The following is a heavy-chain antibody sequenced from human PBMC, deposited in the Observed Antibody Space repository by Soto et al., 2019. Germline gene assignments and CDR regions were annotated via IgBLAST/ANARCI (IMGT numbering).Heavy chain of an antibody. CDR1: GFTFSSSE. CDR2: IHPAGQPI. V-gene: IGHV3-48*03. J-gene: IGHJ3*01. CDR3: ARRGSS. D-gene: IGHD2-2*01. Sequence: EVQLVESGGGLVQPGGSLRISCVASGFTFSSSEMYWVRQAPGKGLEWVSYIHPAGQPIFYADSVKGRFTISRDNAKNSLYLQMHSLRAEDTAVYYCARRGSSWGQGTMVTVSS.